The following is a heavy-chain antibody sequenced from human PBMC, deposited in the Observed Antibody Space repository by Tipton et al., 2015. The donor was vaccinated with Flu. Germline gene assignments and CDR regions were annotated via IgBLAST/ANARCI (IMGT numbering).Heavy chain of an antibody. D-gene: IGHD4-17*01. V-gene: IGHV1-69*09. Sequence: QLVQSGPELKRPGSSVKISCKPEGGTFSKYAFGWLRQAPGQGPEWMGRIIPVLGIGNYAQKFQGRLTITADESTGATSMELSSLRSEDTAVYFCAIPTREGYDYGDFAYWGQGTQVIVSS. J-gene: IGHJ4*02. CDR2: IIPVLGIG. CDR1: GGTFSKYA. CDR3: AIPTREGYDYGDFAY.